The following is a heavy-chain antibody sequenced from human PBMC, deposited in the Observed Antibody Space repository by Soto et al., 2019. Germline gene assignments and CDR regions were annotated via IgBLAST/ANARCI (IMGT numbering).Heavy chain of an antibody. CDR1: GFTFSDYY. V-gene: IGHV3-11*06. Sequence: GGSLRLSCAASGFTFSDYYMSWIRQAPGKGLEWVSSISSTTNYIYYGDSMKGRFTISRDNAKNSLYLEMNSLRAEDTAVYYCARESEDLTSNFDYWGQGTLVTVSS. CDR2: ISSTTNYI. J-gene: IGHJ4*02. CDR3: ARESEDLTSNFDY.